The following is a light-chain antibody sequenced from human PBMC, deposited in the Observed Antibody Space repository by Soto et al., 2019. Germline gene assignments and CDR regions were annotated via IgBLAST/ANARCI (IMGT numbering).Light chain of an antibody. CDR3: QSYDSSNQV. CDR1: GGSIASNY. V-gene: IGLV6-57*03. J-gene: IGLJ3*02. Sequence: NFMLTQPNFVWESPGKTVTIPGTRSGGSIASNYGQWYQQRPGSAPTTVIYEDNQRPSGVPDRFSGSIDSSSNSASLTISGLKTEDEADYYCQSYDSSNQVFGGGTKLTVL. CDR2: EDN.